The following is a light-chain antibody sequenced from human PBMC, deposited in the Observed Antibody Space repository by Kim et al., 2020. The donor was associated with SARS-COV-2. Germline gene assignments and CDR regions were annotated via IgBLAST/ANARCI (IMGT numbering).Light chain of an antibody. V-gene: IGLV1-51*01. J-gene: IGLJ3*02. Sequence: QSVLTQPPSVSAAPGQKVTISCSGSSSNIGNNYVSWYQQLPGTAPKVLMYDNNKRPSGIPDRFSGSKSGTSATLAITGLQTGDEADYYCGTWDSSLSAWVFGGGTKLTVL. CDR3: GTWDSSLSAWV. CDR1: SSNIGNNY. CDR2: DNN.